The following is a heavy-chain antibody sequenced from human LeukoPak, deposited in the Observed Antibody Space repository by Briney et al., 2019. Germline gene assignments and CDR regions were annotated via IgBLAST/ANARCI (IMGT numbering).Heavy chain of an antibody. Sequence: VASVKVSCKASGYTFTSYYMHWVRQAPGQGLEWMGIINPSGGSTSYAQKFQGRVTMTRDTSTSTVYMELSSLRSEDTAVHYCASAGLPMVRGPDYWGQGTLVTVSS. J-gene: IGHJ4*02. CDR2: INPSGGST. D-gene: IGHD3-10*01. V-gene: IGHV1-46*01. CDR1: GYTFTSYY. CDR3: ASAGLPMVRGPDY.